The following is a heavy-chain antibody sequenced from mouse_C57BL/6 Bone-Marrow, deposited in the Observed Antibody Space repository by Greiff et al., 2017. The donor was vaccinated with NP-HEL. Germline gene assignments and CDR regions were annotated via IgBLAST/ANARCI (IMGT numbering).Heavy chain of an antibody. CDR1: GYSITSGYY. CDR2: ISYDGSN. V-gene: IGHV3-6*01. J-gene: IGHJ1*03. CDR3: AREAWYFDV. Sequence: EVQLQESGPGLVKPSQSLSLTCSVPGYSITSGYYWNWIRQFPGNKLEWMGYISYDGSNNYNPSLKNRISITRDTSKNQFFLKLNSVTTEDTATYYCAREAWYFDVWGTGTTVTVSS.